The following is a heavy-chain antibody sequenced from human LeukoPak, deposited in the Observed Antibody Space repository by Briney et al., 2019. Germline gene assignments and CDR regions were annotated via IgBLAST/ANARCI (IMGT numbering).Heavy chain of an antibody. Sequence: GGSLRLSCAASGFTFSSSAMSWVRQVPGKGLEWVSGISASGGSTYYADSVRGRFTISRDNSKNTLYLQVNSLRAEDTAVYYCAKGGKWDVTPFDYWGQGTLVTVSS. CDR1: GFTFSSSA. CDR2: ISASGGST. D-gene: IGHD1-26*01. CDR3: AKGGKWDVTPFDY. J-gene: IGHJ4*02. V-gene: IGHV3-23*01.